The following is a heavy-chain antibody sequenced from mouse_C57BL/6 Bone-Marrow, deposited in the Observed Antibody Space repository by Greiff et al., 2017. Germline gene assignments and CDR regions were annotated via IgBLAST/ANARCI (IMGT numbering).Heavy chain of an antibody. CDR3: ARWGTPDY. D-gene: IGHD2-14*01. J-gene: IGHJ2*01. CDR1: GYTFTDYY. CDR2: IYPGSGNT. V-gene: IGHV1-76*01. Sequence: VKLVESGAELVRPGASVKLSCKASGYTFTDYYINWVKQRPGQGLEWIARIYPGSGNTYYNEKFKGKATLTAEKSSSTAYMHLSSLTSEDSAVYFCARWGTPDYWGQGTTLTVSS.